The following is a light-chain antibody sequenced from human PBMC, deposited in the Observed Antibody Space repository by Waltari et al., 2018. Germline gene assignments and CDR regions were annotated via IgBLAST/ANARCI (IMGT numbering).Light chain of an antibody. J-gene: IGKJ5*01. CDR1: QTVRSY. V-gene: IGKV3-15*01. Sequence: EIVLTQSPATLSVSQGRRVYLSCRASQTVRSYLALYQQRPGLAPRLLVYGATTTATGVPGRFIGTGSGTEFTLTIDGLQSEDSAVYFCQQYNSLPPEFGQGTRLEIQ. CDR2: GAT. CDR3: QQYNSLPPE.